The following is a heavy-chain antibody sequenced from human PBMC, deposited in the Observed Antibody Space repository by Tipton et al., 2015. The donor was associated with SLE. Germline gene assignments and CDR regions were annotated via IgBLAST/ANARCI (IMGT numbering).Heavy chain of an antibody. CDR2: ISYSGST. CDR1: GHSITDGYY. D-gene: IGHD4-17*01. V-gene: IGHV4-59*08. Sequence: TLSLTCDVSGHSITDGYYWDWIRQPPGKELEWIGYISYSGSTRYNPSLESRLTISVDTPNNHFSLRLSSVTAADTAIYYCARQLGYSDPFAFDYWGQGTLVTVSS. J-gene: IGHJ4*02. CDR3: ARQLGYSDPFAFDY.